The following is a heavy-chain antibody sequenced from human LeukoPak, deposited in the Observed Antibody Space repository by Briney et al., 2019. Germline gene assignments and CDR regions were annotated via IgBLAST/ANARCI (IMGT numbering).Heavy chain of an antibody. J-gene: IGHJ4*02. CDR1: GSTFSNYA. CDR2: ISGSGGRT. CDR3: AKGRVDFWSGYYHDY. V-gene: IGHV3-23*01. Sequence: GGSLRLSCAASGSTFSNYAMNWVRQAPGKGLEWVSSISGSGGRTYYTDSVKGRFTISRDNSQDTLYLQMNSLRGEDTAVYYCAKGRVDFWSGYYHDYWGQGTLVTVSA. D-gene: IGHD3-3*01.